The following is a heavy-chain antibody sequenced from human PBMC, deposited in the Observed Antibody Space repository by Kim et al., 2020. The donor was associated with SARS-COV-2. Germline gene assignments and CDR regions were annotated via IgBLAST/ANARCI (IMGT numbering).Heavy chain of an antibody. CDR3: AKSIAVAAYFDY. Sequence: YDADSVKGRFTISGDNSKNPLYLQMNSLRAEDTAVYYCAKSIAVAAYFDYWGQGTLVTVSS. V-gene: IGHV3-30*02. D-gene: IGHD6-19*01. J-gene: IGHJ4*02.